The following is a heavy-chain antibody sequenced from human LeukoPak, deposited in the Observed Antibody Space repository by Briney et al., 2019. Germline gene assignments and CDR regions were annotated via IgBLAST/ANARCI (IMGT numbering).Heavy chain of an antibody. CDR2: IYYSGST. Sequence: SETLSLTCAVSGASITSYYWSWIRQPPGKGLEWIGYIYYSGSTNYNPSLKSRVTMSVDTSKNEFSLKLSSATTADTAVYYCATRRIAVAAPFDYWGQGTLVTVSS. CDR3: ATRRIAVAAPFDY. V-gene: IGHV4-59*01. J-gene: IGHJ4*02. D-gene: IGHD6-19*01. CDR1: GASITSYY.